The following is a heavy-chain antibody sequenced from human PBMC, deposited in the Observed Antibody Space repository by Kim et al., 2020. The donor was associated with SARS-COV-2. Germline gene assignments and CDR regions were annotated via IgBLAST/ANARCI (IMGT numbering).Heavy chain of an antibody. V-gene: IGHV6-1*01. Sequence: SQTLSLTCAISGDSVSSNSAAWNWIRQSPSRGLEWLGRTYYRSKWYNDYAVSVKSRITINPDTSKNQFSLQLNSVTPEDTAVYYCARVEGATNYGGYYYYGMDVWGQGTTVTVSS. D-gene: IGHD1-26*01. J-gene: IGHJ6*02. CDR2: TYYRSKWYN. CDR1: GDSVSSNSAA. CDR3: ARVEGATNYGGYYYYGMDV.